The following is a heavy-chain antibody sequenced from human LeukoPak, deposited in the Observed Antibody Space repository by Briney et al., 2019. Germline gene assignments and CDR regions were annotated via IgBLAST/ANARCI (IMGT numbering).Heavy chain of an antibody. CDR1: GGSFSGYY. V-gene: IGHV4-34*01. J-gene: IGHJ6*02. Sequence: KPSETLSLTCAVYGGSFSGYYWSWIRQPPGKGLEWIGEINHSGSTNYNPSLKSRVTISVDTSKNQFSLKLSSVTAADTAVYYCARIVVVPAYYYYGMDVWGQGTTVTVSS. CDR2: INHSGST. CDR3: ARIVVVPAYYYYGMDV. D-gene: IGHD2-2*01.